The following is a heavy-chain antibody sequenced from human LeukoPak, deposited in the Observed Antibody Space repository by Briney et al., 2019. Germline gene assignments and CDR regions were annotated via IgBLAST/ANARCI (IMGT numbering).Heavy chain of an antibody. J-gene: IGHJ4*02. D-gene: IGHD1-26*01. CDR1: GYTFTGYY. V-gene: IGHV1-2*02. CDR2: INPNSGGT. Sequence: ASVKVSCKASGYTFTGYYMHWVRQAPGQGLEWMGWINPNSGGTNYAQKFQGRVTMTRDTSISTAYMELSRLRSDDTAVYYCARESETSLDWEYYFDYWGQGTLVTVSS. CDR3: ARESETSLDWEYYFDY.